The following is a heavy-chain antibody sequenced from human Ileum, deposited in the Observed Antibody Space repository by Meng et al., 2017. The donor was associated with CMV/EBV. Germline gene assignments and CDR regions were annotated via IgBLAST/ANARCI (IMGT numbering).Heavy chain of an antibody. CDR2: IRSRLYGGTT. V-gene: IGHV3-49*04. CDR3: SRALRNDFWSGFLGY. Sequence: GESLKISCRASGFRFGDYVMNWVRQAPGKGLEWVGLIRSRLYGGTTDYAAAVKGRFIISRDDSKSIAYLQMNSLKTEATAVYYCSRALRNDFWSGFLGYWGQGALVTVSS. D-gene: IGHD3-3*01. J-gene: IGHJ4*02. CDR1: GFRFGDYV.